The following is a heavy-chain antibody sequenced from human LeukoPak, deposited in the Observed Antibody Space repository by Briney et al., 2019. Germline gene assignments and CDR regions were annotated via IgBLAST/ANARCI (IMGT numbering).Heavy chain of an antibody. CDR3: ARRAQYYYGSGSYGMDV. J-gene: IGHJ6*02. D-gene: IGHD3-10*01. CDR1: GYTFTSYG. Sequence: GASVKVSFKASGYTFTSYGISWVRQAPGQGLEWMGWISAYNGNTNYAQKLQGRVTMTTDTSTSTAYMELRSLRSDDTAVYYCARRAQYYYGSGSYGMDVWGQGTTVTVSS. CDR2: ISAYNGNT. V-gene: IGHV1-18*01.